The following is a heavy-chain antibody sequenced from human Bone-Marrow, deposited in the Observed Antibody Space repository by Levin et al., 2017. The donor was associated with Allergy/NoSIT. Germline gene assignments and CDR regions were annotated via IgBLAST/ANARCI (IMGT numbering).Heavy chain of an antibody. Sequence: PSETLSLTCTVSGGSISSSSYYWGWIRQPPGKGLEWIGSIYYSGSTYYNPSLKSRVTISVDTSKNQFSLKLSSVTAADTAVYYCARRFALRLGEPFDYWGQGTLVTVSS. CDR3: ARRFALRLGEPFDY. V-gene: IGHV4-39*01. J-gene: IGHJ4*02. D-gene: IGHD3-16*01. CDR1: GGSISSSSYY. CDR2: IYYSGST.